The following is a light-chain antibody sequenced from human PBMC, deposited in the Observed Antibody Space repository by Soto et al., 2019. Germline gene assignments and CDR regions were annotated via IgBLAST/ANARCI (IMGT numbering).Light chain of an antibody. Sequence: EIVLTQSPGTLSLSPGERSTLSCRASESISNNYLAWYQQKPGQAPRLLIYGASARATGIPDRFSGSGSGTDFTLTISRREPEDFAMYYCQHYVGSPQFTSGPGTKVDIK. V-gene: IGKV3-20*01. J-gene: IGKJ3*01. CDR2: GAS. CDR3: QHYVGSPQFT. CDR1: ESISNNY.